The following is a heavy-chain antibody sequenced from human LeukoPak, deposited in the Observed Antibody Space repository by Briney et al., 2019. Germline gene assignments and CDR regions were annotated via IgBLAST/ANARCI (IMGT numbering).Heavy chain of an antibody. J-gene: IGHJ3*02. CDR1: GFTFSSYW. Sequence: GGSLRLSCAASGFTFSSYWMSWVGQAPGKGLEWVANIKQDGSEKYYVDSVKGRFTMSRDNSKNSLYLQMNSLRAEDTAVYYCARGASGIAFDIWGQGTMVTVSS. CDR3: ARGASGIAFDI. D-gene: IGHD1-1*01. V-gene: IGHV3-7*01. CDR2: IKQDGSEK.